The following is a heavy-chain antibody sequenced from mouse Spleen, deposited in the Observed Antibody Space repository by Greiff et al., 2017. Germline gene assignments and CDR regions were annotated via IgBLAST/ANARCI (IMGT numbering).Heavy chain of an antibody. CDR1: GFTFSSYA. V-gene: IGHV5-9-3*01. Sequence: DVHLVESGGGLVKPGGSLKLSCAASGFTFSSYAMSWVRQTPEKRLEWVATISSGGSYTYYPDSVKGRFTISRDNAKNTLYLQMSSLRSEDTAMYYCARHEVRRDFDYWGQGTTLTVSS. J-gene: IGHJ2*01. D-gene: IGHD2-14*01. CDR3: ARHEVRRDFDY. CDR2: ISSGGSYT.